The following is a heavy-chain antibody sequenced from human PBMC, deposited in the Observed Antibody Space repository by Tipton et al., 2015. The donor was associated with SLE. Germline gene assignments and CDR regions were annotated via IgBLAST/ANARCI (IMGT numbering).Heavy chain of an antibody. CDR1: GGSISSSSYY. CDR2: IYHSGST. Sequence: TLSLTCTVSGGSISSSSYYWGWIRQPPGKGLEWIGSIYHSGSTYYNPSLKSRVTISVDTSKNQFSLKLSSVTAADTAVYYCARGSGLRPLGDYWGQGTLVTVSS. V-gene: IGHV4-39*07. D-gene: IGHD4-17*01. J-gene: IGHJ4*02. CDR3: ARGSGLRPLGDY.